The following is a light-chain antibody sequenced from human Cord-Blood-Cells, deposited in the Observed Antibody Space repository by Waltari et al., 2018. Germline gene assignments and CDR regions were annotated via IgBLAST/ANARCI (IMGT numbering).Light chain of an antibody. Sequence: DIVMTQSPDSTAVSLGERATIICKSSQSVLYSSNNKNYLAWYPQKPGQPPQMLIYWASTRESGVPDRFSGSGSGTDFTLTISSLQAEDVAVYYCQQYYSTPPTFGGGTKVEIK. V-gene: IGKV4-1*01. CDR1: QSVLYSSNNKNY. J-gene: IGKJ4*01. CDR3: QQYYSTPPT. CDR2: WAS.